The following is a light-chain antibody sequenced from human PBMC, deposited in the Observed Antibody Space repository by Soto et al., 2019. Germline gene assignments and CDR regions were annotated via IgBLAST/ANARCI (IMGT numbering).Light chain of an antibody. CDR3: AAWDGSLSAVV. CDR2: SNN. J-gene: IGLJ2*01. CDR1: SSNIGSNA. Sequence: QSALTQPPSASGTPGQRVTISCSGSSSNIGSNAVNWYQHIPGTAPKLLIYSNNQRPSGVPDRFSGSKSGTSASLAISGLQSEDEADYYCAAWDGSLSAVVFGGGTKVTVL. V-gene: IGLV1-44*01.